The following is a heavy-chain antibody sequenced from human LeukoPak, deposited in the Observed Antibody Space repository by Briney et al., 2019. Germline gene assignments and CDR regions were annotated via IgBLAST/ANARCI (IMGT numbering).Heavy chain of an antibody. D-gene: IGHD6-19*01. Sequence: GGSLRLSCAASGFTFSSYGMHWVRQAPGKGLEWVAVIWYDGSNKYYADSVKGRFTISRDNSKNTLYLQMNSLRAEDTAVYYCARAPIAVAGYFDYWGRGTLVTVSS. J-gene: IGHJ4*02. CDR3: ARAPIAVAGYFDY. V-gene: IGHV3-33*01. CDR2: IWYDGSNK. CDR1: GFTFSSYG.